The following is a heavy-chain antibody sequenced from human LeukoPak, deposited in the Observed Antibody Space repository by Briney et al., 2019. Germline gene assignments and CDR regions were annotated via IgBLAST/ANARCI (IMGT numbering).Heavy chain of an antibody. CDR3: ARGRGRCISTSCYRWFDP. CDR2: MNPNSGNT. V-gene: IGHV1-8*01. CDR1: GYTFTSYD. D-gene: IGHD2-2*01. J-gene: IGHJ5*02. Sequence: ASVKVSCKASGYTFTSYDINWVRQATGQGLEWMGWMNPNSGNTGYAQKFQGRVTMTRNTSISTAYMELSSLRSEDTAVYYCARGRGRCISTSCYRWFDPWGQGTLVTVSS.